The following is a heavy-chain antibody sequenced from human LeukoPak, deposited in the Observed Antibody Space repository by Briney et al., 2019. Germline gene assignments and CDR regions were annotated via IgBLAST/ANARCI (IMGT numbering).Heavy chain of an antibody. Sequence: SVKVSCKASGYTLTSYGISWVRQAPGQGLEWMGGIIPIFGTANYAQKFQGRVTITADESTSTAYMELSSLRSEDTAVYYCARTTVTTPYYYYYGMDVWGQGTTVTVSS. CDR1: GYTLTSYG. V-gene: IGHV1-69*13. D-gene: IGHD4-17*01. CDR2: IIPIFGTA. J-gene: IGHJ6*02. CDR3: ARTTVTTPYYYYYGMDV.